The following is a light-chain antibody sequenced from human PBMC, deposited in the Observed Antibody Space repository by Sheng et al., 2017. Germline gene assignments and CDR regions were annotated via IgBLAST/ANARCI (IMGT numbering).Light chain of an antibody. CDR1: HAISNF. CDR3: HHYHSVPFT. CDR2: DAS. Sequence: DIQVTQSPSSLSASVGDRVTITCQASHAISNFLDWFQQKPQKAPKLLIYDASTLQPGVPSRFSGIRSGTNFTFTISSLQPEDSATYYCHHYHSVPFTFGRGTNSGYQT. V-gene: IGKV1-33*01. J-gene: IGKJ3*01.